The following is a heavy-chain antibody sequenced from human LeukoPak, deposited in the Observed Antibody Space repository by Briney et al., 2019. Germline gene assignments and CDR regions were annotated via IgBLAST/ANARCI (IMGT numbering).Heavy chain of an antibody. CDR1: GFTFTNYA. V-gene: IGHV3-30*02. D-gene: IGHD1-26*01. CDR2: IRYDGSNK. J-gene: IGHJ4*02. CDR3: TKDHRGWSGSYGGIDY. Sequence: GGSLRLSSAASGFTFTNYAMHWVPQAPGKGLEWVAYIRYDGSNKYYPDSEKGRFTISRDNSNNTLYLQMNSMRAEDTAVYYCTKDHRGWSGSYGGIDYWGQGTLVTVSS.